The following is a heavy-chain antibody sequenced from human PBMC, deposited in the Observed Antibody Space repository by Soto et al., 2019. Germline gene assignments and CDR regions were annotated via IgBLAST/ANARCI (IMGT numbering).Heavy chain of an antibody. Sequence: VQLVESGGGVVQPGRSLRLSCAASGFTFSSYGMHWVRQAPGKGLEWVAVISYDGSNKYYADSVKGRFTISRDNSKNTLYLQMNSLRAEDTAVYYCAKDPTGWQLLSPYYYYYYMDVWGKGTTVTVSS. CDR2: ISYDGSNK. J-gene: IGHJ6*03. CDR3: AKDPTGWQLLSPYYYYYYMDV. V-gene: IGHV3-30*18. D-gene: IGHD2-2*01. CDR1: GFTFSSYG.